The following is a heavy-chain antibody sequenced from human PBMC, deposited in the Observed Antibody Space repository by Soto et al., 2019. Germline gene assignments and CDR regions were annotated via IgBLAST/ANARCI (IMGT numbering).Heavy chain of an antibody. CDR1: GFTFSDYH. CDR2: IRNKGSRYTT. J-gene: IGHJ4*02. D-gene: IGHD6-19*01. Sequence: EVQLVGSGGGLVQPGGSLRLSCAASGFTFSDYHMDWVRQPPGKGLEWVGRIRNKGSRYTTEYAASVKGRFSISRDDWKSSLYLQMNSLNTEDTAVYYCASPGYSSGWYDYWGQGTLVTVSS. V-gene: IGHV3-72*01. CDR3: ASPGYSSGWYDY.